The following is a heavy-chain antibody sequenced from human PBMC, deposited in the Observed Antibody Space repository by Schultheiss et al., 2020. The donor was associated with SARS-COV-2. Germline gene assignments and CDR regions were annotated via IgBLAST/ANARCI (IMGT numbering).Heavy chain of an antibody. J-gene: IGHJ6*03. V-gene: IGHV4-59*12. CDR3: ASYNPGRYDFWSGRPKYYYYYYMDV. CDR1: GGSISNYY. Sequence: SETLSLTCTVSGGSISNYYWSWIRQPPGKGLEWIGYVYYSGSAYYNPSLKSRVTISVDTSKNQFSLKLSSVTAADTAVYYCASYNPGRYDFWSGRPKYYYYYYMDVWGKGTTVTVSS. CDR2: VYYSGSA. D-gene: IGHD3-3*01.